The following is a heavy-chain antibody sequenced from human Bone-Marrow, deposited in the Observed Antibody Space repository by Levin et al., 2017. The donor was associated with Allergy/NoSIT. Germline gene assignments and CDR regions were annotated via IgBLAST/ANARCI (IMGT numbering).Heavy chain of an antibody. CDR2: IWYDGSNK. Sequence: GGSLRLSCAASGFTFSSYGMHWVRQAPGKGLEWVAVIWYDGSNKYYADSVKGRFTISRDNSKNTLYLQMNSLRAEDTAVYYCARAHSSGWYSTFFDYWGQGTLVTVSS. V-gene: IGHV3-33*01. D-gene: IGHD6-19*01. CDR1: GFTFSSYG. CDR3: ARAHSSGWYSTFFDY. J-gene: IGHJ4*02.